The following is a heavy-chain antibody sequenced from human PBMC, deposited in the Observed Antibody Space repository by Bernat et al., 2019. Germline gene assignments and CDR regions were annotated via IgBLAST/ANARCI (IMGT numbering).Heavy chain of an antibody. V-gene: IGHV3-21*01. CDR1: GFTFSGYS. CDR2: ISSSSSYI. J-gene: IGHJ6*02. Sequence: EVQLVESGGGVVKPGGSLRLSCAASGFTFSGYSMNWVRQAPGKGLEWVSSISSSSSYIYYADSVKGRFTISRDNAKNSLYLQMNSLRAEDTAVYYCARGPAVNYYYGMDVWGQGTTVTVSS. D-gene: IGHD2-15*01. CDR3: ARGPAVNYYYGMDV.